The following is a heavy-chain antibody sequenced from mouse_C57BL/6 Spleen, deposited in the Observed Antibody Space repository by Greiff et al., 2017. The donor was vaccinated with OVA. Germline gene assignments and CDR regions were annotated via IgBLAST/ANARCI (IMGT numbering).Heavy chain of an antibody. CDR3: ARLYGNYFDY. Sequence: EVQGVESGGDLVKPGGSLKLSCAASGFTFSSYGMSWVRQTPDKRLEWVATISSGGSYTYYPDSVKGRFTISRDNAKNTLYLQMSSLKSEDTAMYYCARLYGNYFDYWGQGTTLTVSS. CDR1: GFTFSSYG. CDR2: ISSGGSYT. V-gene: IGHV5-6*01. J-gene: IGHJ2*01. D-gene: IGHD2-1*01.